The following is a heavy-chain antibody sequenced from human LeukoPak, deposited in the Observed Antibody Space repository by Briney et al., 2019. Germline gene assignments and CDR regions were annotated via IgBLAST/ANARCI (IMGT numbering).Heavy chain of an antibody. D-gene: IGHD3-22*01. V-gene: IGHV4-59*08. CDR2: IYYSGST. CDR1: GGSISSYY. J-gene: IGHJ5*02. Sequence: SETLSLTCTVSGGSISSYYWSWIRQPPGKGLEWIGYIYYSGSTNYNPSLKSRVTISVDTSKNQFSLKLSSVTAADTAVYYCARHFDDYHDSSGYPNWFDPWGQGTLVTVSS. CDR3: ARHFDDYHDSSGYPNWFDP.